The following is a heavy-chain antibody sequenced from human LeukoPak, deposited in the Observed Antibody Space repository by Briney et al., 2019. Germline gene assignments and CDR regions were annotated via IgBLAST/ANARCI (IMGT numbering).Heavy chain of an antibody. CDR3: ARHRGSNLNRSFDF. CDR1: GGSIIGYY. CDR2: IYYSGST. V-gene: IGHV4-59*08. Sequence: SESLSFTCTVSGGSIIGYYWSWIRQPPGKGLEWIASIYYSGSTNYNPSLKSRVTVSLDTSKNQFSLKLSSVTAADTAVYYCARHRGSNLNRSFDFWGQGTLVTVSS. D-gene: IGHD1-14*01. J-gene: IGHJ4*02.